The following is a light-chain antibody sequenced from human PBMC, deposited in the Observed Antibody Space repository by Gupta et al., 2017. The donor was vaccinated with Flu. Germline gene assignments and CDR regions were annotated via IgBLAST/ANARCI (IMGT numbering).Light chain of an antibody. CDR1: SGINVGTYR. CDR2: YKSDSDK. V-gene: IGLV5-45*03. J-gene: IGLJ3*02. Sequence: QAVLPQPSSLSASPGASASLTCTLRSGINVGTYRIYWYQQKPGSPPQYLLSYKSDSDKEQGSGVPSRFSGSKDASANAGILLISGRQSEDEADYYCMIWHSSAWVFGGGTKLTVL. CDR3: MIWHSSAWV.